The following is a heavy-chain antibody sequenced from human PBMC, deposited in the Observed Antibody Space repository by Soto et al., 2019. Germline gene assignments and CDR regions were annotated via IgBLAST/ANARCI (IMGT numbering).Heavy chain of an antibody. CDR3: AIGGDWYFFDM. CDR2: MYPGDSDT. D-gene: IGHD2-21*02. Sequence: GESLKISCNGSGYSFTNYWIGWVLQMPGKGLEWMGSMYPGDSDTRYSPSFQGQVTISADKSISTAYLQWSSLRASDTAMYYCAIGGDWYFFDMWAQGTMVTVSS. CDR1: GYSFTNYW. J-gene: IGHJ3*02. V-gene: IGHV5-51*01.